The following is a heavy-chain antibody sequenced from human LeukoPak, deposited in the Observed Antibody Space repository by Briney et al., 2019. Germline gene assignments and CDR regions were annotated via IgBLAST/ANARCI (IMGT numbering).Heavy chain of an antibody. V-gene: IGHV4-61*05. CDR2: IYYSGST. CDR1: GGSISSSSYY. Sequence: PSETLSLTCTVSGGSISSSSYYWGWIRQPPGKGLEWIGYIYYSGSTNYNPSLKSRVTISVDTSKNQFSLKLSSVTAADTAVYYCASFRDVDNWFDPWGQGTLVTVSS. J-gene: IGHJ5*02. CDR3: ASFRDVDNWFDP. D-gene: IGHD5-24*01.